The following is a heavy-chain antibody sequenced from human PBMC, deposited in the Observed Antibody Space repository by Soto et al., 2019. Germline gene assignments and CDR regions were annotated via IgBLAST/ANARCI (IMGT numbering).Heavy chain of an antibody. D-gene: IGHD3-10*01. V-gene: IGHV3-30-3*01. J-gene: IGHJ6*02. CDR2: ISYDGSNK. CDR1: GFTFSSYA. Sequence: QVQLVESGGGVVQPGRSLRLSCAASGFTFSSYAMHWVRQAPGKGLEWVAVISYDGSNKYYADSVKGRFTISRDNSKNTLHLQRNSLRAEDTAVYYCARGPPMVRGVIMDVWGQGTTVTVSS. CDR3: ARGPPMVRGVIMDV.